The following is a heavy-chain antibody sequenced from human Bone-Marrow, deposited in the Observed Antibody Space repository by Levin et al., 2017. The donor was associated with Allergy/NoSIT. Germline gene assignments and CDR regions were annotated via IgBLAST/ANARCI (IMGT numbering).Heavy chain of an antibody. CDR3: ARDREYYYDSSGYPGYYFDY. J-gene: IGHJ4*02. D-gene: IGHD3-22*01. V-gene: IGHV3-33*01. Sequence: PGGSLRLSCAASRFTFSNYGMHWVRQAPGKGLEWVAVIWYDGSNKYYADSVKGRFTISRDNSKNTLYLQMNSLRAEDTAIYYCARDREYYYDSSGYPGYYFDYWGQGTLVTVSS. CDR2: IWYDGSNK. CDR1: RFTFSNYG.